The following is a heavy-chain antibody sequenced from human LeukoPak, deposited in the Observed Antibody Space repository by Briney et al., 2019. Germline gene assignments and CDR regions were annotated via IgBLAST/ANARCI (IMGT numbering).Heavy chain of an antibody. CDR2: IIPIFGTA. J-gene: IGHJ4*02. Sequence: ASVKVSCKASGGTFSSCAISWVRQAPGQGLEWMGGIIPIFGTANYAQKFQGRVTITADESTSTAYMELSSLRSEDTAVYYCARDKAPRAGSSGYFDYWGQGTLVTVSS. CDR3: ARDKAPRAGSSGYFDY. D-gene: IGHD3-10*01. V-gene: IGHV1-69*13. CDR1: GGTFSSCA.